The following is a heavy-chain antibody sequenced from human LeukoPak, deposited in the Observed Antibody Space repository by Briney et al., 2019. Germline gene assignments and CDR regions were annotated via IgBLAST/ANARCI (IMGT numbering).Heavy chain of an antibody. J-gene: IGHJ3*02. CDR2: IYYTGST. V-gene: IGHV4-59*01. D-gene: IGHD3-22*01. Sequence: KPSETLSLTCTVSGDSSSSSYWSWIRQPPGKRLEWIGYIYYTGSTNYNPSLKSRVTISVDTSENQFSLNLTSVTAADTAVYYCVRGYFDTSGYSNPFDIWGQGTMVTVSS. CDR3: VRGYFDTSGYSNPFDI. CDR1: GDSSSSSY.